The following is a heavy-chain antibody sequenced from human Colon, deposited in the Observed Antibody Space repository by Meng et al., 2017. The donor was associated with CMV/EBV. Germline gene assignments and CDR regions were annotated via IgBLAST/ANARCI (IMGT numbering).Heavy chain of an antibody. CDR1: GFTFSTFA. J-gene: IGHJ4*02. CDR3: AKDFWIDYHTGY. CDR2: IHIDGGEK. D-gene: IGHD3-3*01. Sequence: GESLKISCAASGFTFSTFAMHWVRQAPGKGLEWVAFIHIDGGEKNYGDSVKGRFTISRDNSKNTLYLQMNSLRTDDTAIYYCAKDFWIDYHTGYWGQGTVVTVSS. V-gene: IGHV3-30*02.